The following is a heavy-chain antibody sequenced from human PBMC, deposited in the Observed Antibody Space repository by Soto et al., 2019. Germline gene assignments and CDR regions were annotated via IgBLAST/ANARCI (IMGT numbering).Heavy chain of an antibody. CDR1: GYTFTGYY. CDR3: ASGDCSGGSCYHGYYYYYGMDV. J-gene: IGHJ6*02. CDR2: INPNSGGT. Sequence: ASVKVSCKASGYTFTGYYMHWVRQAPGQGLEWMGWINPNSGGTNYAQKFQGWVTMTRDTSISTAYMELSRLRSDDTAVYYCASGDCSGGSCYHGYYYYYGMDVWGQGTTVTVSS. V-gene: IGHV1-2*04. D-gene: IGHD2-15*01.